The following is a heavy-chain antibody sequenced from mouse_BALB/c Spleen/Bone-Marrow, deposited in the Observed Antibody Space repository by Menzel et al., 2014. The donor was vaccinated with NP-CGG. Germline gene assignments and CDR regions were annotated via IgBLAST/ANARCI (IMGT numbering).Heavy chain of an antibody. Sequence: EVQGVESGGGLVQPGGSRKLSCAASGFTFSSFGMHWVRQAPEKGLEWVAYISSGSSTIYYAGTVKGRFTISRDNPKNTLFLQMTSLRSEDTAMYYCARGYDYGFAYWGQGTLVTVSA. D-gene: IGHD2-4*01. J-gene: IGHJ3*01. CDR1: GFTFSSFG. V-gene: IGHV5-17*02. CDR3: ARGYDYGFAY. CDR2: ISSGSSTI.